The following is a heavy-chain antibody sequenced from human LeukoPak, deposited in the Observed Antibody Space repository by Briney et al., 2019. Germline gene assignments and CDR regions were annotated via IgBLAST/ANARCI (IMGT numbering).Heavy chain of an antibody. Sequence: GGSLRLSCAASGFTFSNYGMSWVRQAPGKGLEWVSTISGSGSATYNAGSVKGRFTTSRDNSNNTLYLQMNSLRAEDTAVYYCAKTEAPAAIRAGSDYWVQGTLVTVSS. V-gene: IGHV3-23*01. CDR1: GFTFSNYG. J-gene: IGHJ4*02. D-gene: IGHD2-2*02. CDR3: AKTEAPAAIRAGSDY. CDR2: ISGSGSAT.